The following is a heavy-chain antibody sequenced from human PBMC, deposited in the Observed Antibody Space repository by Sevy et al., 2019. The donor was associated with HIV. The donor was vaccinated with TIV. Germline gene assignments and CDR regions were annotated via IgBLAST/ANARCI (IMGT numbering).Heavy chain of an antibody. CDR1: GFSFGNRW. CDR2: INPDGKTT. J-gene: IGHJ4*02. Sequence: GGSLRLSCAGAGFSFGNRWMHWVRQAPGKGLVWVSRINPDGKTTDYTASVKGRFTISRDNAKNTLYLQMDSLTAEDTAVYFCAREDTFWRGELDYWGQGTLVTVSS. D-gene: IGHD3-3*01. CDR3: AREDTFWRGELDY. V-gene: IGHV3-74*01.